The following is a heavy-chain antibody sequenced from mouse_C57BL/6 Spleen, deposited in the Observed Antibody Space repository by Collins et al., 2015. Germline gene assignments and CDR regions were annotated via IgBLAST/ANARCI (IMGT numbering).Heavy chain of an antibody. CDR3: ARGAY. Sequence: LQQSGAELVKPGASVKISCKASGYTFSNYWMNWVKQRPGQGLEWIGQIYPGDGDTNYNGEFKDKATLSADKSSSTAYMQLSSLTSEDSAVYFCARGAYWGQGTLVTVSA. V-gene: IGHV1-80*01. CDR2: IYPGDGDT. CDR1: GYTFSNYW. J-gene: IGHJ3*01.